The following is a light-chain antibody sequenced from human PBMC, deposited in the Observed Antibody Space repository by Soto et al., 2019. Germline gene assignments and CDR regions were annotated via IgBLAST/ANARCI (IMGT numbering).Light chain of an antibody. J-gene: IGKJ1*01. V-gene: IGKV1-5*03. CDR1: HNIDTW. CDR2: KAS. CDR3: QQRSNWPRT. Sequence: DIQVTQSPSTLSASIGDTVTITCRASHNIDTWLAWFQQKPGKAPNLLIYKASTLEAGVPSRFSGSASGTEFTLTISSLEPEDFAVYYCQQRSNWPRTFGQGTKVDIK.